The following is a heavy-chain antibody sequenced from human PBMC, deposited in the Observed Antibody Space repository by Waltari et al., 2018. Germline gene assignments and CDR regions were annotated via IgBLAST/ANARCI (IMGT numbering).Heavy chain of an antibody. CDR3: AEAGLYVRDYYYDYSMGV. CDR2: ISGSGAAI. D-gene: IGHD3-16*01. J-gene: IGHJ6*02. CDR1: GFTFSSYA. Sequence: EVQLLESGGGLVQPGGSLRLSCAASGFTFSSYARSWVRQAPGNVLEWVSSISGSGAAIYYADSVKGRFTISRDNSKNTLYLQMISLRAEDTAVYYCAEAGLYVRDYYYDYSMGVWGQGTTVTVSS. V-gene: IGHV3-23*01.